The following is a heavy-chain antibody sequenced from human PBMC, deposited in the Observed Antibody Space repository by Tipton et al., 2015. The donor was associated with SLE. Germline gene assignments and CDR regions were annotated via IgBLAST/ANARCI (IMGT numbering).Heavy chain of an antibody. Sequence: GLVKPSQTLSLTCAISGDSVSSNSAAWNWIRQSPSRGFEWLGRTYYRSKWYNDYAVSVKSRITINPDTSKNQFSLQLNSVTPEDTAVYYCARAHDSSGSTLFDYWGQGTLVTVSS. CDR2: TYYRSKWYN. D-gene: IGHD3-22*01. CDR1: GDSVSSNSAA. V-gene: IGHV6-1*01. J-gene: IGHJ4*02. CDR3: ARAHDSSGSTLFDY.